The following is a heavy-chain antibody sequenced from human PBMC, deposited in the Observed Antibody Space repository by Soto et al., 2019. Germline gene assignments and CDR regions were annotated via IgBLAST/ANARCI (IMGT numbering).Heavy chain of an antibody. CDR2: IYYSGST. V-gene: IGHV4-31*03. Sequence: LSLTCTVSGGSISSGGYYWSWIRQHPGKGLEWIGYIYYSGSTYYNPSLKSRVTISVDTSKNQFSLKLSSVTAADTAVYYCASGSIWGAPMDVWGQGTTVTVSS. D-gene: IGHD3-16*01. J-gene: IGHJ6*02. CDR3: ASGSIWGAPMDV. CDR1: GGSISSGGYY.